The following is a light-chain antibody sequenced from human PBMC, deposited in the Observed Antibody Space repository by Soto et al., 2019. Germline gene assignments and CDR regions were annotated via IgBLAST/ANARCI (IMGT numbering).Light chain of an antibody. CDR1: SSNIGANFE. CDR3: CSYAGRYSYV. CDR2: GNI. Sequence: QSVLTQPPSVSGAPGQRVTISCTGSSSNIGANFEVHWYRQRPGTAPKLLIYGNINRPSGVPDRFSGSKSGTSASLAITGLQADDEADYYCCSYAGRYSYVFGPGTKVTVL. V-gene: IGLV1-40*01. J-gene: IGLJ1*01.